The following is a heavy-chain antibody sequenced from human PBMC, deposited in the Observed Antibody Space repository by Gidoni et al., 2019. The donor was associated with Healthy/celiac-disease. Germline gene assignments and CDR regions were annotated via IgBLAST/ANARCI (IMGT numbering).Heavy chain of an antibody. CDR1: GFTYSSYI. V-gene: IGHV3-21*01. Sequence: EVQLVESGGGLVKPGGSLRLSCAASGFTYSSYIMNWFLQAPGKGLEWVSSIISSSSYIYYADSVKGRFTIPRDNAKNSLYLQMNSLRAEDTAVYYCARDQSRDGYNYGDSAFDIWGQGTMVTVSS. CDR3: ARDQSRDGYNYGDSAFDI. D-gene: IGHD5-12*01. CDR2: IISSSSYI. J-gene: IGHJ3*02.